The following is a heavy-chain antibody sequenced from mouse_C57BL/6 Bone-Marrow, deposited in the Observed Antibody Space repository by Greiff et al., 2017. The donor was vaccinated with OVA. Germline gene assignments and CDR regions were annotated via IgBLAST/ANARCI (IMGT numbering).Heavy chain of an antibody. J-gene: IGHJ3*01. CDR3: AVLRRFAY. Sequence: VQLQQSGADLAKPGASVKLSCKASGYTFTSYWMHWVKQSPGQGLEWMGYISPSSGYTKYTQKFKDKATLTADKSSSTAYMQLGSLTYEDSAVYYCAVLRRFAYWGQGTLVTVSA. D-gene: IGHD2-4*01. V-gene: IGHV1-7*01. CDR1: GYTFTSYW. CDR2: ISPSSGYT.